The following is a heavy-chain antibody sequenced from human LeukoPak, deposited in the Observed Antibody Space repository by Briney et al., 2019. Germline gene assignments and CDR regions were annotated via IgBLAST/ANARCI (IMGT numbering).Heavy chain of an antibody. CDR3: AKEGEQWLAYFDY. V-gene: IGHV3-23*01. CDR2: ISGSGGST. Sequence: PGGSLRLSCAVSGFTVSTHYMSWVRQAPGKGLEWVSAISGSGGSTYYADSVKGRFTISRDNSKNTLYLQMNSLRAEDTAVYYCAKEGEQWLAYFDYWGQGTLVTVSS. J-gene: IGHJ4*02. CDR1: GFTVSTHY. D-gene: IGHD6-19*01.